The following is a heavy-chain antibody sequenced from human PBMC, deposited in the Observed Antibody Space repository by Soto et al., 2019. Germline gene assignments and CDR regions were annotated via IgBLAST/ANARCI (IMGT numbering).Heavy chain of an antibody. J-gene: IGHJ5*02. V-gene: IGHV3-7*01. CDR2: IKEDGSDK. Sequence: EVHLVDSGGGLVQPGGSLRLSCVASGFPFSSYWMSWVRQAPGKGLEWVANIKEDGSDKYYVDSVKGRFTISRDNAKNSLYLQLTSLSVEDTAVYYCVGVSLTGSWGQGTLVAVSS. D-gene: IGHD2-8*01. CDR3: VGVSLTGS. CDR1: GFPFSSYW.